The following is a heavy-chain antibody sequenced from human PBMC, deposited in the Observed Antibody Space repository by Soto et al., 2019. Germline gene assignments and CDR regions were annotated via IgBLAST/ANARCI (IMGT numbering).Heavy chain of an antibody. D-gene: IGHD2-2*01. J-gene: IGHJ6*02. CDR3: ARGGEFCSGSSLYYYYYYGMDV. CDR2: ISYDGSNK. CDR1: GFTFSSYA. Sequence: GGSLRLSCAASGFTFSSYAMHWFRQAPGKGLEWVAVISYDGSNKYYADSVKGRFTISRDNSKNTLYLQMNSLRAEDTAVYYCARGGEFCSGSSLYYYYYYGMDVWGQGTTVTVSS. V-gene: IGHV3-30-3*01.